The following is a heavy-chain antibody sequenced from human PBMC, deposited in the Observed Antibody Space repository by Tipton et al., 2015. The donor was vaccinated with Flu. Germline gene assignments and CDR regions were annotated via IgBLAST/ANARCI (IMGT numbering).Heavy chain of an antibody. CDR2: IYSGGST. D-gene: IGHD1-26*01. CDR3: ARSPIVGIVDY. Sequence: SLRLSCAASGFIVSSNYMSWVRQAPGEGLEWVSVIYSGGSTYYADSVKGRFTISRDNSKNTLYLQMNSLRAEDTAVYYCARSPIVGIVDYWDQGTLVTVSS. J-gene: IGHJ4*02. V-gene: IGHV3-53*01. CDR1: GFIVSSNY.